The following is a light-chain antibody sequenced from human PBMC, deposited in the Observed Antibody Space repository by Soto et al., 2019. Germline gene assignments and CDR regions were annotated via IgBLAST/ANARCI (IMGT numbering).Light chain of an antibody. J-gene: IGKJ1*01. V-gene: IGKV3-11*01. CDR1: QSVSSY. CDR2: DAL. Sequence: GTLSLSPGERATLSCRASQSVSSYLAWYQQKPGQAPRLLIYDALNRATGIPARFSGSGSGTDFTLTISSLEPEDFAVYYCQQRSNWWTFGQGTKVDIK. CDR3: QQRSNWWT.